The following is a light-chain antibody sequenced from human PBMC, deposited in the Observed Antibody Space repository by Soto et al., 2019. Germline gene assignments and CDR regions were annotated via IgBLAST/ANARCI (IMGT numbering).Light chain of an antibody. Sequence: EVVLTQSPGTLSLSPGERATLSCRASQTISSRYLTWYQQKPGQVPRLLIYGASSRATGIPDRFGGSGSGTDFTLTISRLEPEDVAVYYCQHSGNSHGTFGQGTKVDIK. V-gene: IGKV3-20*01. CDR1: QTISSRY. CDR3: QHSGNSHGT. CDR2: GAS. J-gene: IGKJ1*01.